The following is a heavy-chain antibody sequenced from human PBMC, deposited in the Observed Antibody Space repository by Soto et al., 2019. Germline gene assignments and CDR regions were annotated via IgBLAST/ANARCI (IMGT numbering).Heavy chain of an antibody. CDR1: GYTFTGYY. CDR3: ARGPPLVRGVKSILPNEGLYYFDY. V-gene: IGHV1-2*04. CDR2: INPNSGGT. D-gene: IGHD3-10*01. J-gene: IGHJ4*02. Sequence: ASVKVSCKASGYTFTGYYMHWVRQAPGQGLEWMGWINPNSGGTNYAQKFQGWVTMTRDTSISTAYMELSRLRSDDTAVYYCARGPPLVRGVKSILPNEGLYYFDYWGQGTLVTVSS.